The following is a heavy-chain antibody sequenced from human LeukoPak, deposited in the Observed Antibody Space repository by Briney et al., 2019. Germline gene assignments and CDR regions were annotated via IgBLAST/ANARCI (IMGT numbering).Heavy chain of an antibody. CDR3: ARVEEYYDILTGYVY. CDR1: GGTFSSYA. V-gene: IGHV1-69*13. D-gene: IGHD3-9*01. Sequence: SVKVSCKASGGTFSSYAISWVRQAPGQGLEGMGRIIPIFGTANYAQKFQGRVTITADESTSTAYMELSSLRSEDTAVYYCARVEEYYDILTGYVYWGQGTLVTVSS. J-gene: IGHJ4*02. CDR2: IIPIFGTA.